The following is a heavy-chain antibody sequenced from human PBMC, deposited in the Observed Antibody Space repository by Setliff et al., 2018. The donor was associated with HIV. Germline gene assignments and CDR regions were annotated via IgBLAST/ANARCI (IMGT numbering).Heavy chain of an antibody. CDR2: IYHSGST. D-gene: IGHD4-17*01. V-gene: IGHV4-38-2*02. CDR1: GYSISSGYY. J-gene: IGHJ4*02. Sequence: SETLSLTCTVSGYSISSGYYWGWIRQPPGKGLEWIGSIYHSGSTYYNPSLKSRVTISIDTSKNQFSLRLHSVTAADTAVYYCARDPPGYGDSNDYWGQGTLVTVSS. CDR3: ARDPPGYGDSNDY.